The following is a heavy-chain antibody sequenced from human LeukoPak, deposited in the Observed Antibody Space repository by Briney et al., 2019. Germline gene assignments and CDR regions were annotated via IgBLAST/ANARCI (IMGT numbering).Heavy chain of an antibody. Sequence: SETLSLTCAVYGGSFSGYYWSWIRQPPGKGLEWIGYIYYSGSTNYNPSLTSRVTISVYTSKNQFSLKLSSVTAADTAVYYCARLKYYYDSSGYRAEYFQHWGQGTLVTVSS. D-gene: IGHD3-22*01. CDR2: IYYSGST. J-gene: IGHJ1*01. V-gene: IGHV4-59*01. CDR3: ARLKYYYDSSGYRAEYFQH. CDR1: GGSFSGYY.